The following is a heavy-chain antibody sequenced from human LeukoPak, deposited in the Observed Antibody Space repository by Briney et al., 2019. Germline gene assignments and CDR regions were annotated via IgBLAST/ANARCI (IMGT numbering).Heavy chain of an antibody. V-gene: IGHV3-66*01. CDR1: GFTVSSNY. Sequence: GGSLRLSCAASGFTVSSNYMSWVRQAPGRGLEWVSVIYSAGTTYYADSVKGRFTISRDNSKNTVYLQMNSLRAEDTAVYYCARVSTYSAIDYWGQGTLVTVSS. CDR2: IYSAGTT. CDR3: ARVSTYSAIDY. D-gene: IGHD1-26*01. J-gene: IGHJ4*02.